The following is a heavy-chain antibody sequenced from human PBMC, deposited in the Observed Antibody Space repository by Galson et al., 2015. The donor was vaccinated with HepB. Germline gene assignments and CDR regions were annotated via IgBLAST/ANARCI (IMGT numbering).Heavy chain of an antibody. CDR2: ISSSGGST. J-gene: IGHJ4*02. D-gene: IGHD3-22*01. V-gene: IGHV3-23*01. CDR1: GFTFSSYA. CDR3: APHYDSSGFFDY. Sequence: SLRLSCAASGFTFSSYAMSWVRQAPGKGLEWVSAISSSGGSTYYADSVKGRFTISRDNSKNTLYLQMNSLRAEDTAVYYCAPHYDSSGFFDYWGQGTLVTVSS.